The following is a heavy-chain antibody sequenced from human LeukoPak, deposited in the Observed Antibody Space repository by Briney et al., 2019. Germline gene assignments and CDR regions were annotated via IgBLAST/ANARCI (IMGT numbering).Heavy chain of an antibody. CDR2: IFYSGYT. J-gene: IGHJ6*02. CDR1: GNSISNYY. CDR3: ARDQGYYGSGSYYYGMDV. Sequence: PSETLSLTCTVSGNSISNYYWSWIRQPPGKGLEWIAYIFYSGYTNYNPSLKSRVTISVDTSKNQFSLKLSSVTAADTAVYYCARDQGYYGSGSYYYGMDVWGQGTTVTVSS. D-gene: IGHD3-10*01. V-gene: IGHV4-59*01.